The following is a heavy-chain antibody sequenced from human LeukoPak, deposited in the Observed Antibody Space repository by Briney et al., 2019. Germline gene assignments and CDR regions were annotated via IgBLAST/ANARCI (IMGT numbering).Heavy chain of an antibody. J-gene: IGHJ6*03. CDR2: IKQDGSEK. CDR1: GFTVSSNY. D-gene: IGHD3-10*01. Sequence: PGGSLRLSCAASGFTVSSNYMSWVRQAPGKGLEWVANIKQDGSEKYYVDSVKGRFTISRDNAKNSLYLQMNSLRAEDTAVYYCARDGTQWFGELLTSGYYYYYMDVWGKGTTVTVSS. CDR3: ARDGTQWFGELLTSGYYYYYMDV. V-gene: IGHV3-7*01.